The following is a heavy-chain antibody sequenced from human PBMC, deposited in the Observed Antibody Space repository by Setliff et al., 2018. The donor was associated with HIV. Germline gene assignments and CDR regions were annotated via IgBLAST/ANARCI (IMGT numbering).Heavy chain of an antibody. D-gene: IGHD3-10*01. CDR3: ARRAGSDYFTRFDY. CDR2: INTSGTT. V-gene: IGHV4-61*02. Sequence: SETLSLTCTVSGDSINSGTYYWSWIRQPAGKALEWIGRINTSGTTIYSPSLKSRVTISLEKSNNQFSLKLSSVTAADTAVYYCARRAGSDYFTRFDYWGQGTLVTVSS. CDR1: GDSINSGTYY. J-gene: IGHJ4*02.